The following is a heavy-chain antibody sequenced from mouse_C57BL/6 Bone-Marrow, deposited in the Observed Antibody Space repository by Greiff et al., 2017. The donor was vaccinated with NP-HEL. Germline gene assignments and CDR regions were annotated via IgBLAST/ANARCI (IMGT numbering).Heavy chain of an antibody. J-gene: IGHJ4*01. CDR2: INPGSGGT. CDR1: GYAFTNYL. V-gene: IGHV1-54*01. Sequence: VQRVESGAELVRPGTSVKVSCKASGYAFTNYLIEWVKQRPGQGLEWIGVINPGSGGTNYNEKFKGKATLTADKSSSTAYMQLSSLTSEDSAVYFCAREGRDYAMDYWGQGTSVTVSS. D-gene: IGHD1-1*01. CDR3: AREGRDYAMDY.